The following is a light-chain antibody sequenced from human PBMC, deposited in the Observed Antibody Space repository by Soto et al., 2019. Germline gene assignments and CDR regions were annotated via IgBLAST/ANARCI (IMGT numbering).Light chain of an antibody. CDR1: SSDVGAYNF. V-gene: IGLV2-14*01. CDR2: EVT. CDR3: SSYTSTNTPYV. Sequence: QSALTQPASVSGSPGQSITISCTGSSSDVGAYNFVSWYQHHPGRAPKLVLYEVTTLPSGVSSRFSGSKSGNTASLTISGLQADDEATYYCSSYTSTNTPYVFGTGTKSPS. J-gene: IGLJ1*01.